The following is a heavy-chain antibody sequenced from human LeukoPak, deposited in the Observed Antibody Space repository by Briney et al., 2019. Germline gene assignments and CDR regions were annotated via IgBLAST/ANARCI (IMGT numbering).Heavy chain of an antibody. D-gene: IGHD3-3*01. V-gene: IGHV1-2*06. CDR1: GYTFTGYY. J-gene: IGHJ6*02. Sequence: ASVEVSCKASGYTFTGYYMHWVRQAPGQGLEWMGRINPNSGGTNYAQKFQGRVTMTRDTSISTAYMELSRLRSDDTAVYYCARGGYDFVYYYYGMDVWGQGTTVTVSS. CDR2: INPNSGGT. CDR3: ARGGYDFVYYYYGMDV.